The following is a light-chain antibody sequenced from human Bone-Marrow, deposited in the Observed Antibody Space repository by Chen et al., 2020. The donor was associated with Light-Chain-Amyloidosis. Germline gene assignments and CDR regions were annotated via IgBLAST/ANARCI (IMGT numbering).Light chain of an antibody. CDR2: DDS. Sequence: SYVLTQPSSVSVAPGQTATIACGGNNIGPTSVPWYQQTPGHAPLLVVYDDSDRPSGIPERLSGSNSGNTATLTISRVEAGDEADYYCQVWDRSSDRPVFGGGTKLTVL. CDR1: NIGPTS. CDR3: QVWDRSSDRPV. V-gene: IGLV3-21*02. J-gene: IGLJ3*02.